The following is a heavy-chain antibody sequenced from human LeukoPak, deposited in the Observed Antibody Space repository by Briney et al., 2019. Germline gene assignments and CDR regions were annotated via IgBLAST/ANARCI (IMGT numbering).Heavy chain of an antibody. D-gene: IGHD1-1*01. V-gene: IGHV3-7*04. CDR1: GFTFSNFW. Sequence: GSLRLSCAVSGFTFSNFWMSWVRQAPGRGLEWVANIHPEGNEKYHVESVKGRFTISRDNTKNLLFLQMNGLRVEDTAVYCCARGDDFSGDHWGQGTLVTVSS. CDR3: ARGDDFSGDH. J-gene: IGHJ4*02. CDR2: IHPEGNEK.